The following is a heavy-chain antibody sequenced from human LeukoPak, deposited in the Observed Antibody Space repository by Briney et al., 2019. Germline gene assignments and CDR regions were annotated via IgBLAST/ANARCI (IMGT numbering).Heavy chain of an antibody. V-gene: IGHV3-23*05. D-gene: IGHD6-13*01. CDR1: GFIFRDYV. CDR2: IWRTGDWT. J-gene: IGHJ4*02. Sequence: PGGSLRLSCTASGFIFRDYVMSWVRQAPGKGPEWVAAIWRTGDWTHYVDSVKGRFTISRDNSKNTLYLQMNSLRAEDTAVYYCAKQQLTNLDASFDYWGQGNLVTVSS. CDR3: AKQQLTNLDASFDY.